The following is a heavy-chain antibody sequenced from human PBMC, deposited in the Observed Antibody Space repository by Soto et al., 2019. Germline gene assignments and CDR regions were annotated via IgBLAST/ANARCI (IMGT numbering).Heavy chain of an antibody. Sequence: SETLSLTCTVSGGSIINFYCSWIRQPPGKGLEWIGYISYSGNTNYNPSLKSRVSISVDTSKNQLSLNLTSVTAADTAVYYCARAPMVLSRSYFDSWGQGTPVTVSS. V-gene: IGHV4-59*01. D-gene: IGHD2-8*01. J-gene: IGHJ4*02. CDR2: ISYSGNT. CDR1: GGSIINFY. CDR3: ARAPMVLSRSYFDS.